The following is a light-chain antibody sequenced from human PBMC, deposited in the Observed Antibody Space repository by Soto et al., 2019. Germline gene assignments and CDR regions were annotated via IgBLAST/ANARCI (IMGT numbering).Light chain of an antibody. J-gene: IGKJ4*01. V-gene: IGKV1-9*01. CDR3: QQLDSHPPT. CDR1: QGIGPY. Sequence: DIHLTQSPSFLSASVGDTVTITCRASQGIGPYLAWLQQKPWTAPHLLISRTTTLQTGVPSRFFGSGYGADFNLTISTLQPEDFATYYCQQLDSHPPTFGGGTIVAIK. CDR2: RTT.